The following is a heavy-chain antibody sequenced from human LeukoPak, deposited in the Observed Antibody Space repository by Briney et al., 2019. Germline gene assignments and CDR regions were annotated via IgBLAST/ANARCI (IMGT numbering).Heavy chain of an antibody. D-gene: IGHD1-26*01. Sequence: GGSLRLSCAASGFTFSSYSVNWVRQAPGKGLEWVSSISSSSSYIYYADSVKGRFTISRDNAKNSLYLQMNSLRAEDTAVYYCARDRGGYYPHYYFDYWGQGTLVTVSS. J-gene: IGHJ4*02. CDR3: ARDRGGYYPHYYFDY. CDR1: GFTFSSYS. CDR2: ISSSSSYI. V-gene: IGHV3-21*01.